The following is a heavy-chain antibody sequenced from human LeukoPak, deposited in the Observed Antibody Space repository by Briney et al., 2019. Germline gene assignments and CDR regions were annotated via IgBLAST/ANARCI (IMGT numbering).Heavy chain of an antibody. CDR2: IYYSGST. CDR3: ARDRAYYYDSSGYHGAFDI. J-gene: IGHJ3*02. V-gene: IGHV4-39*07. CDR1: GGSISSSSYY. Sequence: SETLSLTCTVSGGSISSSSYYWGWIRQPPGKGLEWIGSIYYSGSTYYNPSLKSRATISVDTSKTQLSLKLNSVTAADTAVYYCARDRAYYYDSSGYHGAFDIWGQGTLVTVSS. D-gene: IGHD3-22*01.